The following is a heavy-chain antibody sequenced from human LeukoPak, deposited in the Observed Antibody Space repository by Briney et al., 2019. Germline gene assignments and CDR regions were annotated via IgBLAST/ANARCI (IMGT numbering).Heavy chain of an antibody. J-gene: IGHJ5*02. D-gene: IGHD3-10*01. CDR2: IYHSGST. CDR1: GGSISSYY. CDR3: ARRTTMVRGVITTKNWFDP. V-gene: IGHV4-39*07. Sequence: SETLSLTCTVSGGSISSYYWGWIRQPPGKGLEWIGSIYHSGSTYYNPSLKSRVTISVERPKNQFSLKLSSVTAADTAVYYCARRTTMVRGVITTKNWFDPWGQGTLVTVSS.